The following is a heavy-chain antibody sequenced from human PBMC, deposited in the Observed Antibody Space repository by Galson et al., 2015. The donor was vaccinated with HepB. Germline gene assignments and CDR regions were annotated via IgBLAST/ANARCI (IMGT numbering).Heavy chain of an antibody. J-gene: IGHJ4*02. Sequence: SLRLSCAASGFTFSSYWMSWVRQAPGKGLEWVANIKQDGSEKYYVDSVKGRFTISRDNAKNSLYLQMNSLRAEDTAVYYCARQLGALSYDSSYRGQGTLVTVSS. CDR3: ARQLGALSYDSSY. V-gene: IGHV3-7*03. CDR1: GFTFSSYW. D-gene: IGHD3-22*01. CDR2: IKQDGSEK.